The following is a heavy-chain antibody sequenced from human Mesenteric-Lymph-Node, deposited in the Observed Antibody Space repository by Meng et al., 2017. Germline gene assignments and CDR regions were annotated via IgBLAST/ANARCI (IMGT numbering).Heavy chain of an antibody. CDR3: ARGQKGYFDL. V-gene: IGHV4-30-4*01. CDR1: GGSISSSNYY. CDR2: IYNSGST. J-gene: IGHJ2*01. Sequence: QGQPQESGPGLVKPSQTLPLTCTVSGGSISSSNYYWSWIRQPPGKGLEWSGHIYNSGSTYYNPSLKSRITISVDTSKNQFSLKLSSVTAADTAVYYCARGQKGYFDLWGRGTLVTVSS.